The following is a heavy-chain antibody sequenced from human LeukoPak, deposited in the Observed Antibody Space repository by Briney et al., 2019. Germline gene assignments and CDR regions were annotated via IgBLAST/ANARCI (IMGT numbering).Heavy chain of an antibody. Sequence: SQTLSLTCAISGDSVSSNSVAWNWIRQSPSRGLEWLGRTYYRSKWYNDYAVSVKSRITINPDTSKNQFSLQLNSVTPEDTAVYYCARVREVYCSSTSCPSGYYYYMDVWGKGTTVTISS. D-gene: IGHD2-2*01. V-gene: IGHV6-1*01. CDR1: GDSVSSNSVA. CDR2: TYYRSKWYN. J-gene: IGHJ6*03. CDR3: ARVREVYCSSTSCPSGYYYYMDV.